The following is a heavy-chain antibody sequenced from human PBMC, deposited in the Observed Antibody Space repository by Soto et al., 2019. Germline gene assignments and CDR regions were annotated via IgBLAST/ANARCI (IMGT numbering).Heavy chain of an antibody. CDR1: GFTFSSYS. CDR3: ARDLATVGRRPYNWFDP. D-gene: IGHD4-17*01. Sequence: HPGGSLRLSCAASGFTFSSYSMNWVRQAPGKGLEWVSYISSSSSTIYYADSVKGRFTISRDNAKNSLYLQMNSLRDEDTAVYYCARDLATVGRRPYNWFDPWGQGTLVTAPQ. CDR2: ISSSSSTI. V-gene: IGHV3-48*02. J-gene: IGHJ5*02.